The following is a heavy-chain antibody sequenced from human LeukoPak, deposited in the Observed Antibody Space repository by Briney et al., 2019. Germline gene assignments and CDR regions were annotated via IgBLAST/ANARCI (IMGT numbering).Heavy chain of an antibody. Sequence: PGGSLRLYCAASGFTFSSYSMNWVRQAPGKGLEWVSSISSSSSYIYYADSVKGRFTISRDNAKNSLYLQMNSLRAEDTAVYYCARDVTSSSWSSDIWGQGTMVTVSS. CDR2: ISSSSSYI. J-gene: IGHJ3*02. CDR1: GFTFSSYS. CDR3: ARDVTSSSWSSDI. D-gene: IGHD6-13*01. V-gene: IGHV3-21*01.